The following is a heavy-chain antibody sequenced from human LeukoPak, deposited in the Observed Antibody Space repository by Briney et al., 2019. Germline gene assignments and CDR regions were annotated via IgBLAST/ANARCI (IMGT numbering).Heavy chain of an antibody. CDR2: INAGNGDT. D-gene: IGHD2-2*01. V-gene: IGHV1-3*01. CDR3: ARSILVVPVXSHYNYGVDF. CDR1: GYTFAKYA. J-gene: IGHJ6*02. Sequence: ASVKVSCKASGYTFAKYAIHWVRQAPGQRLEWMGWINAGNGDTRYSQKFQGGVTLTRDTSASTAYMELSSLRSEDTAVYSCARSILVVPVXSHYNYGVDFWGQGTTVTVSS.